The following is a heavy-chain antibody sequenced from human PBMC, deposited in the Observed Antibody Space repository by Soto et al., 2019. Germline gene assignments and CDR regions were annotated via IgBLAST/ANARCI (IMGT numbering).Heavy chain of an antibody. CDR3: ARGRAAAPLICDY. Sequence: EVQLVESGGGLVQPGGSLRLSCAASGFTFGSYWMHWVRQAPGKGLVWVSRIDSEGRSTGYADSVKGRFTISRDNAKNTLYLQMNSLRADDTAVYYCARGRAAAPLICDYWGQGTLVSVSS. CDR2: IDSEGRST. J-gene: IGHJ4*02. CDR1: GFTFGSYW. D-gene: IGHD6-13*01. V-gene: IGHV3-74*01.